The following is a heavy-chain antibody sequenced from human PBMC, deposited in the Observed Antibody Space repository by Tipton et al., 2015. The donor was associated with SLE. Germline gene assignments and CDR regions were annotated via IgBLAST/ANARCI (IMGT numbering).Heavy chain of an antibody. CDR1: NGSFSAYY. Sequence: TLSLTCAVYNGSFSAYYWSWIRQPPGKGLEWIGQIDHSGGTNYNPSLKSRVTISVDTSKNQFSLNLSSVTAADTAVYYCARDSPFRAGLDVWGQGTTVTVSS. CDR2: IDHSGGT. J-gene: IGHJ6*02. CDR3: ARDSPFRAGLDV. V-gene: IGHV4-34*01.